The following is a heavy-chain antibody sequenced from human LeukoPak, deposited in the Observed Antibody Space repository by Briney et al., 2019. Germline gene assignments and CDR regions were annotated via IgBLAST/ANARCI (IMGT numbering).Heavy chain of an antibody. V-gene: IGHV4-34*01. J-gene: IGHJ3*02. CDR1: GGSFSGYY. CDR2: INHSGST. CDR3: ARGYYDSSGPRGDAFDI. Sequence: SETPSLTCAVYGGSFSGYYWSWIRQPPGKGLEWIGEINHSGSTNYNPSLKSRVTISVDTSKNQFSLKLSSVTAADTAVYYCARGYYDSSGPRGDAFDIWGQGTMVTVSS. D-gene: IGHD3-22*01.